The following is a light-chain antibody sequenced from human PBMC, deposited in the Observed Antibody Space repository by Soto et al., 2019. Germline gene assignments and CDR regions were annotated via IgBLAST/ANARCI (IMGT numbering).Light chain of an antibody. Sequence: QSALTQPASVSGSPGQSITISCTGTGSDVGGYNYVSWYQQHPGQAPKLMIYEVSNRPSGVSDRFSASKSGNTASLTISGLQTEDEADYYCCSFTGINTVVFGGGTKLTVL. CDR1: GSDVGGYNY. V-gene: IGLV2-14*01. J-gene: IGLJ3*02. CDR2: EVS. CDR3: CSFTGINTVV.